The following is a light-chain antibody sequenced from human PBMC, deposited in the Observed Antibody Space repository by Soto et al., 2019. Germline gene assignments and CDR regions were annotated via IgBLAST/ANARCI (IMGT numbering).Light chain of an antibody. CDR2: SNN. Sequence: QSVLTQPLSASGTPGQRVTISCSGSSSNIGSNTVNWYQQLPGTAPKLLIYSNNHRPSGVPDRFSGSKSGTSASLAISGLQSEDEADYYCAAWDDSLNGGVFGGGTKLTVL. CDR1: SSNIGSNT. V-gene: IGLV1-44*01. J-gene: IGLJ2*01. CDR3: AAWDDSLNGGV.